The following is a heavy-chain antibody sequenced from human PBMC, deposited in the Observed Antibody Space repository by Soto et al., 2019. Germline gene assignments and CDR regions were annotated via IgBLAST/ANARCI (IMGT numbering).Heavy chain of an antibody. V-gene: IGHV4-4*02. CDR2: IDHDGST. CDR1: CASLTTSNL. J-gene: IGHJ6*02. Sequence: XLTCAVSCASLTTSNLGSWVSHPPGKGLEWIGDIDHDGSTNRNPALDSRAAMSVDKSKNQFPLRLPSVTAAATAVYYCARHYYYANHYYYAMDVWGQGTTVTVSS. CDR3: ARHYYYANHYYYAMDV. D-gene: IGHD3-22*01.